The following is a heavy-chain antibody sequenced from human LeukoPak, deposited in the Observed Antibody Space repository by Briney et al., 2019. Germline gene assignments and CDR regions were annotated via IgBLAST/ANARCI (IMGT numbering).Heavy chain of an antibody. CDR3: ARHYDFWGGYSDY. CDR2: IYHSGST. J-gene: IGHJ4*02. V-gene: IGHV4-38-2*01. D-gene: IGHD3-3*01. Sequence: PSETLSLTCAVSGYSISSGYYWGWIRQPPGKGLEWIGSIYHSGSTYYNPSLKSRVTISVDTSKNQFSLKLSSVTAADTAVYYCARHYDFWGGYSDYWGQGTLVTVSS. CDR1: GYSISSGYY.